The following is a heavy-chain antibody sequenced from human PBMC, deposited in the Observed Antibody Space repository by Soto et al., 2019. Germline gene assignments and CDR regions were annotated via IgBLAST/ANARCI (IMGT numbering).Heavy chain of an antibody. CDR3: ARASRDGSNFDY. CDR2: IWYDGSNK. Sequence: QVQLVESGEGVVKPGRSLRLSSAASGFTFSSYGMHWVREAPGKGLEWVAVIWYDGSNKYYADSVKGRFTISRDNSKNTLYLQMNSLRAEDTAVYYCARASRDGSNFDYWGQGTLVTVSS. V-gene: IGHV3-33*01. D-gene: IGHD2-2*01. CDR1: GFTFSSYG. J-gene: IGHJ4*02.